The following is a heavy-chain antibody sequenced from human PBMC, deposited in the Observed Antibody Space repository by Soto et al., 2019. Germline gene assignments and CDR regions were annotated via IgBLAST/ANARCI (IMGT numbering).Heavy chain of an antibody. CDR3: ARDIRGYSRAFDY. J-gene: IGHJ4*02. V-gene: IGHV4-61*01. D-gene: IGHD5-18*01. CDR2: IFSSGST. CDR1: GDSFSSDNYY. Sequence: LSLTCTVSGDSFSSDNYYWTWIRQPPGKGLEWIGYIFSSGSTHYNPSLKSRVTIALDTSNNQFSLKLTSVTAADTAVYYCARDIRGYSRAFDYWGQGTLVTVSS.